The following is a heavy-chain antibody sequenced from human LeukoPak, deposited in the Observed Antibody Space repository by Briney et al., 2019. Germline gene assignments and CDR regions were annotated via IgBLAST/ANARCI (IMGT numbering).Heavy chain of an antibody. Sequence: ASVKVSCKASGYTLTGYYMHWVRQAPGQGLEWMGWINPNSGGTNYAQKFQGRVTMTRDTSISTAYMELSRLRSDDTAVYYCARGHYGGNSEVDYWGQGTLVTVSS. CDR3: ARGHYGGNSEVDY. D-gene: IGHD4-23*01. J-gene: IGHJ4*02. CDR1: GYTLTGYY. V-gene: IGHV1-2*02. CDR2: INPNSGGT.